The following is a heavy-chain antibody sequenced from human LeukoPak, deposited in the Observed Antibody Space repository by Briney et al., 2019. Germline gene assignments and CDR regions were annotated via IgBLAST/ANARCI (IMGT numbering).Heavy chain of an antibody. D-gene: IGHD3-10*01. CDR3: ARDRPRLLRFGELPDFDY. CDR2: ISAYNGNT. J-gene: IGHJ4*02. Sequence: GASVKVSCKASGYTFTSYGISWVRQAPGQGLEWMGWISAYNGNTNYAQKLQGRVTMTTDTSTSTAYMELRSLRSDDTAVYYCARDRPRLLRFGELPDFDYWGQGTLVTVSS. V-gene: IGHV1-18*01. CDR1: GYTFTSYG.